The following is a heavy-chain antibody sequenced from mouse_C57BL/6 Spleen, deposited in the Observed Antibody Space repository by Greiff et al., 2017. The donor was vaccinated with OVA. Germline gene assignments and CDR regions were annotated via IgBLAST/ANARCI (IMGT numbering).Heavy chain of an antibody. Sequence: VQRVESGAELVRPGTSVKVSCKASGYAFTNYLIEWVKQRPGQGLEWIGVINPGSGGTNYNEKFKGKATLTADKSSSTAYMQLSSLTSEDSAVYFCARRGIMGEGFDYWGQGTTLTVSS. CDR2: INPGSGGT. V-gene: IGHV1-54*01. D-gene: IGHD4-1*01. CDR1: GYAFTNYL. J-gene: IGHJ2*01. CDR3: ARRGIMGEGFDY.